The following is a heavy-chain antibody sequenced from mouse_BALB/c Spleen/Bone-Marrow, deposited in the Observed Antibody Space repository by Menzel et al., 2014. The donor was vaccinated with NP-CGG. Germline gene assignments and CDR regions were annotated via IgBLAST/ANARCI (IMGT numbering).Heavy chain of an antibody. CDR3: TTLARSDFDY. J-gene: IGHJ2*01. Sequence: VHVKQSGTVLARPGAAVKMSCKASGYTFSNYWMHWVKQRPGQGLEWIGTIYPGNSDTTYNQKFKGKAKLTAVTSTSTAYMELSSLTNEDSAVYYCTTLARSDFDYWGQGTTPTVSS. CDR2: IYPGNSDT. D-gene: IGHD3-1*01. CDR1: GYTFSNYW. V-gene: IGHV1-5*01.